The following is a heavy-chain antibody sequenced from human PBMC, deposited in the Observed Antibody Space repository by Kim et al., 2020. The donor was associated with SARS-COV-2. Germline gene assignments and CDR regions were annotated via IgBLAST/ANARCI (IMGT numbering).Heavy chain of an antibody. CDR2: INNGGNP. CDR3: AKDHPSNGWPAFDS. D-gene: IGHD6-19*01. V-gene: IGHV3-23*01. Sequence: GGSLRLSCVASGFTFTSRAMSWVRQSPVRGLEWVASINNGGNPYYANSVKGRFTISRDITKDTLYLQMNSLRAYDTALYYCAKDHPSNGWPAFDSWGRGT. CDR1: GFTFTSRA. J-gene: IGHJ4*02.